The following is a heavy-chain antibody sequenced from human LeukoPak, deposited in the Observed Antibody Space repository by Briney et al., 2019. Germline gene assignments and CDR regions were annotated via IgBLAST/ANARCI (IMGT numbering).Heavy chain of an antibody. D-gene: IGHD6-13*01. J-gene: IGHJ3*02. CDR1: GGSVNSYY. Sequence: SETLSLTCTVSGGSVNSYYWSWIRQPPGKGLEWLGYIDYSGNTNYSPSLQSRLTISVDTSKKQFSLKLRSVTAADTATYYCARWGPAAFDAFDIRGQGTMVTVSS. V-gene: IGHV4-59*02. CDR3: ARWGPAAFDAFDI. CDR2: IDYSGNT.